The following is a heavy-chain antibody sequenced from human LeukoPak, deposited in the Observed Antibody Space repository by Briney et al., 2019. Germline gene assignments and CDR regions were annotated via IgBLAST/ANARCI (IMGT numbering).Heavy chain of an antibody. Sequence: GGSLRLSCAASGFTFSSYAMHWVRQAPGKGLGWVAVISYDGSNKYYADSVKGRFTISRDNSKTTLYLQMNRLRAEDTAVYYCARGSGIVVVPAVLHWGQGTLVTVSS. J-gene: IGHJ4*02. CDR1: GFTFSSYA. V-gene: IGHV3-30*04. CDR3: ARGSGIVVVPAVLH. CDR2: ISYDGSNK. D-gene: IGHD2-2*01.